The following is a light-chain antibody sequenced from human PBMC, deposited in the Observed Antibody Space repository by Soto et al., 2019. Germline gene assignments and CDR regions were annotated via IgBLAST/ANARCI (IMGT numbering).Light chain of an antibody. CDR3: QQYGSSPYT. Sequence: EIVLTQSPGTLSLSPGERATLSCRASQSVSSSYLAWYQQKPGQAPRLLVYGASSRATGIPDRFSGSGSGTDFTLTISRLEPEDVAVYCCQQYGSSPYTFGQGTKLELK. CDR2: GAS. CDR1: QSVSSSY. J-gene: IGKJ2*01. V-gene: IGKV3-20*01.